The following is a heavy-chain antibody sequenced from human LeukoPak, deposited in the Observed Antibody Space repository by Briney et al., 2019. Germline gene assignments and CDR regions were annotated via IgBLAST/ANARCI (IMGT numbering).Heavy chain of an antibody. D-gene: IGHD2-2*01. CDR1: GFTFSSYA. Sequence: GGSLRLSCAASGFTFSSYAMHWVRQASGKGLEWVGRIRSKANSYATAYAASVKGRFTISRDDSKNTAYLQMNSLKTEDTAVYYCTRLDGYCSSTSCYSYGMDVWGQGTTVTVSS. V-gene: IGHV3-73*01. CDR2: IRSKANSYAT. J-gene: IGHJ6*02. CDR3: TRLDGYCSSTSCYSYGMDV.